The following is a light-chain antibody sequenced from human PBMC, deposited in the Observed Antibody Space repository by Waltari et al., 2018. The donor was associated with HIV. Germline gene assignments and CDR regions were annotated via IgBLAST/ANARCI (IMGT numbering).Light chain of an antibody. CDR2: EVT. CDR3: TSYTSSSTLGV. V-gene: IGLV2-14*01. CDR1: TSDAGGFDY. J-gene: IGLJ2*01. Sequence: QSALTQPASVSGSPGQSVTISCTGTTSDAGGFDYVCWYPHHPGKATKLIIYEVTNRPSGVSTRVPGASSGNTAYLTISGLQAEDEADYFCTSYTSSSTLGVFGGGTRLTVL.